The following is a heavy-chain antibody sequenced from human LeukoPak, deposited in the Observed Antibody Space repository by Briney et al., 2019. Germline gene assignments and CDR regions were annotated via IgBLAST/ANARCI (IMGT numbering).Heavy chain of an antibody. J-gene: IGHJ5*02. CDR2: INHSGST. V-gene: IGHV4-39*07. CDR3: ARELPYSSGWTGRTGTNWFDP. CDR1: GGSISSSSHY. Sequence: LETLSLTCTVSGGSISSSSHYWGWIRQPPGKGLEWIGEINHSGSTNYNPSLKSRVTISVDTSKNQFSLKLSSVTAADTAVYYCARELPYSSGWTGRTGTNWFDPWGQGTLVTVSS. D-gene: IGHD6-19*01.